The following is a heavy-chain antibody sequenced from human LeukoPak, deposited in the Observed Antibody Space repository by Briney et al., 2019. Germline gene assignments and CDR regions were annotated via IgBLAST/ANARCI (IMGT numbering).Heavy chain of an antibody. V-gene: IGHV3-23*01. J-gene: IGHJ4*02. CDR1: GFTFGCYA. CDR2: ISGSGGST. Sequence: GGSLRLSCAASGFTFGCYAMSWVRQAPGKGLEWVSAISGSGGSTYYADSVKGRFTISRDNSKNALYLQMNSLRAEDTAVYYCAERVARSKFDYWGQGTLVTVSS. D-gene: IGHD5-12*01. CDR3: AERVARSKFDY.